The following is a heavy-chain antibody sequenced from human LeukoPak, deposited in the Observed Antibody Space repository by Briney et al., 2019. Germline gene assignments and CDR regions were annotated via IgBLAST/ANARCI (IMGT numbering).Heavy chain of an antibody. J-gene: IGHJ4*02. D-gene: IGHD2-2*02. V-gene: IGHV4-30-2*01. CDR1: GGSISSGGYS. CDR3: AREPPATIADFDY. Sequence: SQTLSLTCAVSGGSISSGGYSWSWIRQPPGKGLEWIGYIYHSGSTYYNPSLKSRVTISVDRSKNQFSLKLSSVTAADTAVYYCAREPPATIADFDYWGQGTLVTVSS. CDR2: IYHSGST.